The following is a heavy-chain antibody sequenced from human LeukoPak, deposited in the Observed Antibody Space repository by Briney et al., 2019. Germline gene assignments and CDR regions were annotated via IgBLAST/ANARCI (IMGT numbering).Heavy chain of an antibody. D-gene: IGHD3-9*01. CDR2: INPKSGGT. Sequence: GSSVKVSCKASGGTFSSYAISWVRQAPGQGLEWMGWINPKSGGTNFAQKFQGRVTMTRDPSISTAYMELSRLRSDDTAVYFCARDDILNGYSDYWGQGTLVTVSS. CDR3: ARDDILNGYSDY. V-gene: IGHV1-2*02. J-gene: IGHJ4*02. CDR1: GGTFSSYA.